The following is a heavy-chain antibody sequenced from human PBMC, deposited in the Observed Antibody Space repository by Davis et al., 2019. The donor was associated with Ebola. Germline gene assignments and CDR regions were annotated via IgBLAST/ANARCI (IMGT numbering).Heavy chain of an antibody. D-gene: IGHD1-1*01. CDR1: GFTFSSYV. CDR3: ARGWGLEPQEHYFNY. V-gene: IGHV3-30*04. J-gene: IGHJ4*02. CDR2: ISYDGSNE. Sequence: GESLKISCAASGFTFSSYVMHWVRQAPGKGLEWVAIISYDGSNEYYADSVKGRFTISRDNSKNTLYLQMNSLRGEDTAVYYCARGWGLEPQEHYFNYWGQGTLVTVSS.